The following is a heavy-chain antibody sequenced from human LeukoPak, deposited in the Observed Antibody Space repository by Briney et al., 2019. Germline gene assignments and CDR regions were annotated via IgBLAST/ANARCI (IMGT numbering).Heavy chain of an antibody. CDR1: GFTVSSNY. Sequence: GGSLRLACAASGFTVSSNYMSWARQAPGQGLEWVSIIYSGGSTYYADSVKGRFTISRDTSKNTLYLQMNSLRAEDTAVYYCAREVGATRGLDPWRQETLVTVSS. J-gene: IGHJ5*02. V-gene: IGHV3-53*01. CDR2: IYSGGST. CDR3: AREVGATRGLDP. D-gene: IGHD1-26*01.